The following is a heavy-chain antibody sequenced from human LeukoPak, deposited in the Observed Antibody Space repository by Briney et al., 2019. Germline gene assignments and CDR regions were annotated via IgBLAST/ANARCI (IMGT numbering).Heavy chain of an antibody. D-gene: IGHD3-22*01. CDR1: DYTFISYG. Sequence: ASVKVSCKASDYTFISYGISWVRQAPGQGLEWMAWISPYNDNTYYAQNLQGRVTVTTDTSTSTAYMELRSPRSDDTAVYYCAREWTYDSYQNVFDIWGQGTMVTVS. J-gene: IGHJ3*02. V-gene: IGHV1-18*01. CDR2: ISPYNDNT. CDR3: AREWTYDSYQNVFDI.